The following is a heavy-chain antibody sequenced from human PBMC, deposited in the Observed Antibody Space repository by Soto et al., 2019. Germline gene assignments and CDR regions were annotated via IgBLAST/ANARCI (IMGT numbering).Heavy chain of an antibody. D-gene: IGHD3-3*01. J-gene: IGHJ4*02. V-gene: IGHV3-48*01. Sequence: GGSLRLSCAASGFTFSSYSMNWVRQAPGKGLEWVSYISSSSSTIYYADSVKGRFTISRDNAKNSRYLQMNSLRAEDTALYYCARPLYYDFCSGYTQYWGQGTLVPVSS. CDR1: GFTFSSYS. CDR2: ISSSSSTI. CDR3: ARPLYYDFCSGYTQY.